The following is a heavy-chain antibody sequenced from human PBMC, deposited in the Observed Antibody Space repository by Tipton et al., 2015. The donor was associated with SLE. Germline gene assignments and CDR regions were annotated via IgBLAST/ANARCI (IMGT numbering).Heavy chain of an antibody. V-gene: IGHV4-31*02. CDR2: IYYHGTT. J-gene: IGHJ4*02. CDR3: VSEMQPRPGYFVH. D-gene: IGHD6-13*01. Sequence: IYYHGTTSYNPSLKSRLSISVDVSKNQFSLGLKDVTAADTAFYFCVSEMQPRPGYFVHWGQGALVTVSS.